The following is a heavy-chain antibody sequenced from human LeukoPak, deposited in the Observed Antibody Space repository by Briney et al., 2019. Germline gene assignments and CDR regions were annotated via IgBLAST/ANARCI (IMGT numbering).Heavy chain of an antibody. CDR2: ISSSGSTI. D-gene: IGHD3-9*01. CDR1: GFTFSDYY. Sequence: GGSLRLSCAASGFTFSDYYMSWIRQAPGKGLEWVSYISSSGSTIYYADSVKGRFTISRDNAKNSLYLQMNSLGAEDTAVYYCARGSQYNILTGFIVGAMDDFDYWGQGTLVTVSS. J-gene: IGHJ4*02. V-gene: IGHV3-11*04. CDR3: ARGSQYNILTGFIVGAMDDFDY.